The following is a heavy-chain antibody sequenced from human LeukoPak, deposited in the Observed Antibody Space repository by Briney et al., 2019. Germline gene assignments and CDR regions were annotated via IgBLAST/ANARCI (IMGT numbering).Heavy chain of an antibody. CDR2: IYNSGTT. CDR3: ARNGDDSSDYYYFDY. J-gene: IGHJ4*02. D-gene: IGHD3-22*01. Sequence: SETLSLTCTVSGGSISSYYWSWIRQPPGKGLEWIGYIYNSGTTNYNPSLKSRVTISVDTSKNQFSLKLSSVTAADTAIYYCARNGDDSSDYYYFDYWGQGTLVTVSS. CDR1: GGSISSYY. V-gene: IGHV4-4*09.